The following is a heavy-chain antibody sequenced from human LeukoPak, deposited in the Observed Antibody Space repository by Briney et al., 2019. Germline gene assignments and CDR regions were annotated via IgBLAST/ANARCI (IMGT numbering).Heavy chain of an antibody. V-gene: IGHV3-53*05. D-gene: IGHD1-26*01. CDR3: ARALFSREIDY. CDR2: LYSAGNT. Sequence: GGSLRLSCAASGFTVSSNYMNWVRQAPGKGLEWVSVLYSAGNTFYADSVKGRFTISRDNSKNTLYLQMRPEDTAVYYCARALFSREIDYWGQGTLVTVSS. J-gene: IGHJ4*02. CDR1: GFTVSSNY.